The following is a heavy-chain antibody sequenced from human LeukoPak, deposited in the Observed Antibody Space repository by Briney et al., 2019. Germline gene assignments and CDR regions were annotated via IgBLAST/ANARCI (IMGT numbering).Heavy chain of an antibody. CDR2: IYHSGST. Sequence: PSQTLSLTCTVSGGSISSGGYYWSWIRQPPGKGLEWIGYIYHSGSTYYNPSLKSRVTISVDRSKNQFSLKLSSVTAADTAVYYCAGGHYSSGWYGGYWGQGTLVTVSS. V-gene: IGHV4-30-2*01. CDR3: AGGHYSSGWYGGY. D-gene: IGHD6-19*01. CDR1: GGSISSGGYY. J-gene: IGHJ4*02.